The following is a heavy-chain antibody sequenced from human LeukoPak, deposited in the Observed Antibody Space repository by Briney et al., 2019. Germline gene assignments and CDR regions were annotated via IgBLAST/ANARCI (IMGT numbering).Heavy chain of an antibody. V-gene: IGHV3-23*01. CDR1: GFTFSSYA. J-gene: IGHJ3*02. Sequence: PGGSLRLSCAASGFTFSSYAMSWVRQAPGKGLEWVSAISGSGGSTYYADSVKGRFTISRDNSKNTLYLQMNSLRAEDTAVYYCAKAYCGGDCYPERNAFDIWGQGTMVTVSS. CDR2: ISGSGGST. D-gene: IGHD2-21*02. CDR3: AKAYCGGDCYPERNAFDI.